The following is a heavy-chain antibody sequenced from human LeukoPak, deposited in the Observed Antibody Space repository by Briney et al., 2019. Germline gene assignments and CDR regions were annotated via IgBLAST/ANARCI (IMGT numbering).Heavy chain of an antibody. CDR3: ARGGLYCDGDCYIDY. CDR2: INHSGST. D-gene: IGHD2-21*02. Sequence: SETLSLTCAVWGGSFSPYYWSCICQPPGKGLEWIGEINHSGSTNYNPSLKSRVTISVDTSKNQFSLRLSSVTAADTAVYYCARGGLYCDGDCYIDYWGQGTLVTVSS. V-gene: IGHV4-34*01. J-gene: IGHJ4*02. CDR1: GGSFSPYY.